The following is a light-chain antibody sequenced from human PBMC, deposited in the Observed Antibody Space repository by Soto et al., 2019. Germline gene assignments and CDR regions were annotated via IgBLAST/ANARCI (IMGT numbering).Light chain of an antibody. CDR2: EVT. Sequence: QSALTQPPSASGSPGQSVTISCTGTSSDVGGYDYVSWYQQHPGKAPKLIIYEVTKRPSGVPDRFSGSKSGNTASLTVSGLQAEDEADYYCSSYAGSKNVVFGGGTKVTVL. V-gene: IGLV2-8*01. CDR1: SSDVGGYDY. J-gene: IGLJ2*01. CDR3: SSYAGSKNVV.